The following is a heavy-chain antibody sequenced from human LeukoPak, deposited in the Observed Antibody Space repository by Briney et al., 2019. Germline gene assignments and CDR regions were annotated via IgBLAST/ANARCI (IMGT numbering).Heavy chain of an antibody. V-gene: IGHV3-48*01. CDR2: ISSSGSIT. CDR1: GSTLSSHN. CDR3: ARPGITAFDI. D-gene: IGHD3-10*01. J-gene: IGHJ3*02. Sequence: GGSLRLSCVASGSTLSSHNINWVRQAPGKGLEWVSHISSSGSITYYGDSVKGRITISRDNAKNSVSLYMNSLRAEDSAVYYCARPGITAFDIWGQGTMVTVSS.